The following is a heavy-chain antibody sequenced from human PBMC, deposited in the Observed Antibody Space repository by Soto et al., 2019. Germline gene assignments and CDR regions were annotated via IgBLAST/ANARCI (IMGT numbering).Heavy chain of an antibody. CDR2: ISSSGSTI. CDR3: ARDRNLLWFGEGLHYMDV. J-gene: IGHJ6*03. Sequence: GGSLRLSCAASGFTFSDYYMSWIRQAPGKGLEWVSYISSSGSTIYYADSVKGRFTISRDNAKNSLYLQMNSLRAEDTAVYYCARDRNLLWFGEGLHYMDVWGKGTTVTVSS. D-gene: IGHD3-10*01. V-gene: IGHV3-11*01. CDR1: GFTFSDYY.